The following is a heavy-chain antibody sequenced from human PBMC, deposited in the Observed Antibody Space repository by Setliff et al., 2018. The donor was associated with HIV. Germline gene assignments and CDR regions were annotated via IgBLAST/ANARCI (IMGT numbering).Heavy chain of an antibody. CDR1: GYTFTSYG. CDR2: VHAGNSNT. D-gene: IGHD2-8*01. CDR3: ATGGASMEIDS. J-gene: IGHJ4*02. Sequence: ASVKVSCKASGYTFTSYGISWVRQAPGQGLEWMGWVHAGNSNTKYSQKFQGRVTITADTSIDTAYMDLSSLTSEDTAVYYCATGGASMEIDSWGQGTLVTVSS. V-gene: IGHV1-18*01.